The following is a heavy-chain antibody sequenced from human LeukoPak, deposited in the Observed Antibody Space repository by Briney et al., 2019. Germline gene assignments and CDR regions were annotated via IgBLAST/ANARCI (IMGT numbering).Heavy chain of an antibody. J-gene: IGHJ4*02. Sequence: GGSLRLSCAASGFTFSSYAMSWVRQAPGKGLEWVSAISGSGGSTYYADSVKGRSTISRDNSKNTLYLQMNSLRAEDTAVYYCAKTNPIVVVPAALDYWGQGTLVTVSS. CDR1: GFTFSSYA. CDR3: AKTNPIVVVPAALDY. CDR2: ISGSGGST. D-gene: IGHD2-2*01. V-gene: IGHV3-23*01.